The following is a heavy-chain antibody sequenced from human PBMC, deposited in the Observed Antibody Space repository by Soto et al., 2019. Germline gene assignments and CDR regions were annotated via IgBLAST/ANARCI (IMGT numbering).Heavy chain of an antibody. CDR3: ARDYAHMVRGVPPGFDP. V-gene: IGHV1-46*01. Sequence: ASVKVSCKASGYTFTSYYMHWVRQAPGQGLEWMGIINPSGGSTSYAQKFQGRVTMTRDTSTSTVYMELSSLRSEDTAVYYCARDYAHMVRGVPPGFDPWGQGTLVTVPQ. D-gene: IGHD3-10*01. CDR2: INPSGGST. CDR1: GYTFTSYY. J-gene: IGHJ5*02.